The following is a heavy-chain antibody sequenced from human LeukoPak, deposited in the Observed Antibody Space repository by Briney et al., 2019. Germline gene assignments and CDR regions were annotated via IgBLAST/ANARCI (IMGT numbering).Heavy chain of an antibody. J-gene: IGHJ4*02. CDR3: AREGPRRNYYFDY. CDR2: INRSGST. V-gene: IGHV4-34*01. Sequence: SETLSLTCAVYGGSFSGYYWSWIRQPPGKGLEWIGEINRSGSTNYNPSLKSGVTISLDTSKNQFSLKLSSVTAADTAVYYCAREGPRRNYYFDYWGQGTLVTVSS. CDR1: GGSFSGYY.